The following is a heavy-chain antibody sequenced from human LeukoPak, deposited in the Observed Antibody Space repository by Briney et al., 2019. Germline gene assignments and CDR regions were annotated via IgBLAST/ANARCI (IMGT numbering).Heavy chain of an antibody. CDR1: GFTLSTYA. Sequence: GGSLRLSCAASGFTLSTYAMHWVRQAPGRGLEWVAVISYDGSNKYYADSVKDRVTISRDNSKNTLYLQMNSLRAEDTAVYDCAKDQHYYGSGSYYIPGDYWGQGTLVTVPS. J-gene: IGHJ4*02. V-gene: IGHV3-30*04. CDR3: AKDQHYYGSGSYYIPGDY. D-gene: IGHD3-10*01. CDR2: ISYDGSNK.